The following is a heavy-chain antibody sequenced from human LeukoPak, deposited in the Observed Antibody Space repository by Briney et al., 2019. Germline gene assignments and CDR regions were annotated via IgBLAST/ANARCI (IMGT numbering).Heavy chain of an antibody. Sequence: GGSLRLSCATSGFTFSSYAMNWVRQAPGKGLHWVSGISGSGGNTYYADSVKGRFTISRDNSKNTLYLQLNSLRAEDAAVYYCASCNGGDCYADAFDIWGQGTMVTASS. J-gene: IGHJ3*02. D-gene: IGHD2-21*01. CDR2: ISGSGGNT. V-gene: IGHV3-23*01. CDR3: ASCNGGDCYADAFDI. CDR1: GFTFSSYA.